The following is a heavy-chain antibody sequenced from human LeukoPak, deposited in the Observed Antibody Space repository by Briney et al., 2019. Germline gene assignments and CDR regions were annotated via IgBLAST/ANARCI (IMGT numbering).Heavy chain of an antibody. CDR1: GFTFSSYA. D-gene: IGHD5-18*01. J-gene: IGHJ5*02. CDR2: ISGSGGST. CDR3: ARALPHRRLMDTTMEQHWFDP. V-gene: IGHV3-23*01. Sequence: GGSLRLSCAASGFTFSSYAMSWVRQAPGKGLEWVSAISGSGGSTYYADSVKGRFTISRDNSKNTLYLQMNSLRAEDTAVYYCARALPHRRLMDTTMEQHWFDPWGQGTLVTVSS.